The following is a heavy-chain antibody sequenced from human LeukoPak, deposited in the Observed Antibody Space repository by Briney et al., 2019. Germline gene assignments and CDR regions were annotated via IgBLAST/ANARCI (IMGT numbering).Heavy chain of an antibody. CDR3: ARALSG. Sequence: GGSLRLSCAASGFTFSNYWMHWVRQAPGKGLEWVANIRQDGSEKYYVGSVKGRFSISRDNAKNSVYLQMNSLRAEDTAVYYCARALSGWGQGTLVTVSS. CDR1: GFTFSNYW. J-gene: IGHJ4*02. D-gene: IGHD3-3*01. CDR2: IRQDGSEK. V-gene: IGHV3-7*03.